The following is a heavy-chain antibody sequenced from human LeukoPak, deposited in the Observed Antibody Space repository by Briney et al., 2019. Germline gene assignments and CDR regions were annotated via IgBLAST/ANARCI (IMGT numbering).Heavy chain of an antibody. Sequence: SETLSLTCTVSGGSISSYYWSWIRQPPGEGLEWIGYIYYSGSTNYNPSLKSRVTISVDTSKNQFSLKLKSVSAADTAVYYCARVLTGGSAWHGQDFWGQGTLVTVSP. V-gene: IGHV4-59*01. CDR1: GGSISSYY. CDR3: ARVLTGGSAWHGQDF. CDR2: IYYSGST. D-gene: IGHD6-19*01. J-gene: IGHJ4*02.